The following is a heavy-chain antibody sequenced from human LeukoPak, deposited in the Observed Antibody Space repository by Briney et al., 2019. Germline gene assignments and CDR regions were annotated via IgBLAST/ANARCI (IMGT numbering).Heavy chain of an antibody. V-gene: IGHV1-8*03. CDR3: ARGQGDSSSWPYYYYYYVDV. J-gene: IGHJ6*03. D-gene: IGHD6-13*01. CDR2: MNPNSGNT. CDR1: GYTFTSYD. Sequence: GASVKVSCKASGYTFTSYDINWVRQATGQGLEWMGWMNPNSGNTGYAQEFQGRVTITRNTSISTAYMELSSLRSEDTAVYYCARGQGDSSSWPYYYYYYVDVWGKGTTVTVSS.